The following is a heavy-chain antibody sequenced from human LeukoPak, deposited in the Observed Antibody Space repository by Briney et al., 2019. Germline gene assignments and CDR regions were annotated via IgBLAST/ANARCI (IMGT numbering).Heavy chain of an antibody. V-gene: IGHV3-21*01. J-gene: IGHJ4*02. Sequence: PGGSLRLSCAASGFTFSSYGMSWVRQAPGKGLEWVSSISSSSSYIYYADSVKGRFTISRDNAKNSLYLQMNSLRAEDTAVYYCVLSGGGTYYYFDYWGQGTLVTVSS. CDR2: ISSSSSYI. D-gene: IGHD3-16*01. CDR1: GFTFSSYG. CDR3: VLSGGGTYYYFDY.